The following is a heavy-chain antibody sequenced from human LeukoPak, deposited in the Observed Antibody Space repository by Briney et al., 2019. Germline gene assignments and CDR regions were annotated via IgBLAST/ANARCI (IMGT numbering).Heavy chain of an antibody. CDR2: ITAYNGNT. CDR1: GYTFTNYG. D-gene: IGHD6-19*01. Sequence: ASVKVSCKASGYTFTNYGITWVRQAPGQGLEWMGWITAYNGNTNYAQKFQDRVTMTTDTSTSTAYMELTSLGFDDTAVYYCAREGLASGWKFFDYWGQGTLVTVSS. CDR3: AREGLASGWKFFDY. J-gene: IGHJ4*02. V-gene: IGHV1-18*01.